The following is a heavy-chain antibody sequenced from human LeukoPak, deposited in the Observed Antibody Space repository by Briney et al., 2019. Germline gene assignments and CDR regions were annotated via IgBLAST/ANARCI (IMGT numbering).Heavy chain of an antibody. V-gene: IGHV4-39*07. Sequence: SETLSLTCTVSGGSISSSSYYWGWIRQPPGKGLEWIGSIYYSGSTYYNPSLKSRVTISVDTSKNQFSLKLSSVTAADTAVYYCARGGSYGYYWGQGTLVTVSS. D-gene: IGHD5-18*01. CDR1: GGSISSSSYY. CDR2: IYYSGST. CDR3: ARGGSYGYY. J-gene: IGHJ4*02.